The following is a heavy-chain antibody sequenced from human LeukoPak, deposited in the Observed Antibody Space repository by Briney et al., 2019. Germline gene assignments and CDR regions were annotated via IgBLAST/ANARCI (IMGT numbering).Heavy chain of an antibody. J-gene: IGHJ4*02. CDR3: ARPFQDYGDYVDY. CDR2: IYSGGST. V-gene: IGHV3-66*01. Sequence: PGGSLRLSCAASGFTVSSNYMSWVRQAPGKGLEWVSVIYSGGSTYYADSVKGRFTISRDNSKNTLYLQMNSLRAEDTAVYYCARPFQDYGDYVDYWGQGTLVTVSS. D-gene: IGHD4-17*01. CDR1: GFTVSSNY.